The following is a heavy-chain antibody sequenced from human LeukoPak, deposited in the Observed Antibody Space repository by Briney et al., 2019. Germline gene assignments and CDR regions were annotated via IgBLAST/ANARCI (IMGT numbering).Heavy chain of an antibody. J-gene: IGHJ6*02. CDR3: ARDPGYSSGWYRGPYYYGMDV. CDR2: IYYSGST. Sequence: SETLSLTCTVSGGSISSYYWSWIRQPPGKGLEWIGYIYYSGSTNYNPSLKSRVTISVDTSKNQFSLKLSSVTAADTAVYYCARDPGYSSGWYRGPYYYGMDVWGQGTLVTVSS. D-gene: IGHD6-19*01. V-gene: IGHV4-59*01. CDR1: GGSISSYY.